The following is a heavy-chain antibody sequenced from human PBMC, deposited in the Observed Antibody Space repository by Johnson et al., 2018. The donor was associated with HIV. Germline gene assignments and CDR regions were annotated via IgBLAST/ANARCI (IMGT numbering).Heavy chain of an antibody. J-gene: IGHJ3*01. D-gene: IGHD1-26*01. CDR1: GFTFSDHY. CDR3: AKAVAKVGAGMSFDF. CDR2: IKQDGSEK. V-gene: IGHV3-7*01. Sequence: MQLVESGGGLVQPGGSLRLSCAASGFTFSDHYMDWVRQAPGKGLEWVANIKQDGSEKYYVDSVKGRFTISRDNSKNTLYLQMSSLRAEDTAVYYCAKAVAKVGAGMSFDFWGQGTMVTVSS.